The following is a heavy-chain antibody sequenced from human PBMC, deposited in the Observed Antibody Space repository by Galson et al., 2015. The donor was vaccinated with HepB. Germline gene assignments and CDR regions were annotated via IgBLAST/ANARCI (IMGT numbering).Heavy chain of an antibody. Sequence: SLRLSCAASGFTVSSKFMSWVRQAPGMGLEWVSVIYSGGNTYYADSVKGRFTISRDNSKNTLYLQMNRLGAEDTAVYYCAREVGEGGAFDIWGQGTVVTVSS. D-gene: IGHD3-10*01. J-gene: IGHJ3*02. CDR3: AREVGEGGAFDI. CDR2: IYSGGNT. CDR1: GFTVSSKF. V-gene: IGHV3-53*01.